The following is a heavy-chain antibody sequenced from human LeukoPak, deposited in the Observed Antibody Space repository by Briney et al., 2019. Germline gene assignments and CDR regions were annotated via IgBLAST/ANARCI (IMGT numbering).Heavy chain of an antibody. V-gene: IGHV1-69*13. CDR2: IIPIFGTA. Sequence: ASVKVSCKASGGTFSSYAISWVRQAPGQGLEWMGGIIPIFGTANYAQKFQGRVTITADESTSTAYMELSSLRSEDTAVYYCARMKTFNYDFWSGYYTGYYYYGMDVWAKGPRSPSP. D-gene: IGHD3-3*01. J-gene: IGHJ6*02. CDR1: GGTFSSYA. CDR3: ARMKTFNYDFWSGYYTGYYYYGMDV.